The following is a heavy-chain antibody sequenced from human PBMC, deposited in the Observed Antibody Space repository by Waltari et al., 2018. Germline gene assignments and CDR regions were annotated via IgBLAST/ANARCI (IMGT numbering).Heavy chain of an antibody. CDR2: ISSSSSYI. J-gene: IGHJ3*02. CDR1: GFTFSSYS. CDR3: ARDRSSGWYGAFDI. V-gene: IGHV3-21*03. D-gene: IGHD6-19*01. Sequence: EVQLVESGGGLVKPGGSLRLSCAASGFTFSSYSMNWVRQAPGKGLEWVSSISSSSSYIYYADSVKGRFTISRDNAKNSLYLQMNSLRAEDTAVYYCARDRSSGWYGAFDIWGQGTMVTVSS.